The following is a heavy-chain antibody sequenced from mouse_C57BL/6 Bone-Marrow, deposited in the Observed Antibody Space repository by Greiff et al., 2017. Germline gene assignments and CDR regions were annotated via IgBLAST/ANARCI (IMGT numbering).Heavy chain of an antibody. CDR3: ARSPITTVVARDY. CDR2: IDPSDSYT. V-gene: IGHV1-50*01. CDR1: GYTFTSYW. D-gene: IGHD1-1*01. J-gene: IGHJ2*01. Sequence: QVQLQQSGAELVKPGASVKLSCKASGYTFTSYWMQWVKQRPGQGLEWIGEIDPSDSYTNYNQKFKGKATLTVDTSSSTAYMQLSSLTSEDSAVYYCARSPITTVVARDYWGQGTTLTVSS.